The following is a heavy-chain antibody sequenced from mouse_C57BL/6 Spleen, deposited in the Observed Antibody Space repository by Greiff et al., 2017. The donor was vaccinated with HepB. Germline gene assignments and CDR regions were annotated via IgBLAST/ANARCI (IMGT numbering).Heavy chain of an antibody. CDR2: IDPSDSYT. V-gene: IGHV1-50*01. CDR1: GYTFTSYW. CDR3: ARGGDGYYLAY. D-gene: IGHD2-3*01. Sequence: QVQLKQPGAELVKPGASVKLSCKASGYTFTSYWMQWVKQRPGQGLEWIGEIDPSDSYTNYNQKFKGKATLTVDTSSSTAYMQLSSLTSEDSAVYYCARGGDGYYLAYWGQGTLVTVSA. J-gene: IGHJ3*01.